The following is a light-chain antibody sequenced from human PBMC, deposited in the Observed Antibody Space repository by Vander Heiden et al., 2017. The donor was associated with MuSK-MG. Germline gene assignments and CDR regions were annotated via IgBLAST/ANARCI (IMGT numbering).Light chain of an antibody. Sequence: QSVLTRPPSVSGAPGPRVTISCTGSSSNIGAGYDVHWYQQLPGTAPKLLIYGNSNRPSGVPDRFSGSKSGTSASLAITGLQAEDEADYYCQSYDSSLSVVFGGGTKLTVL. CDR3: QSYDSSLSVV. CDR2: GNS. CDR1: SSNIGAGYD. V-gene: IGLV1-40*01. J-gene: IGLJ2*01.